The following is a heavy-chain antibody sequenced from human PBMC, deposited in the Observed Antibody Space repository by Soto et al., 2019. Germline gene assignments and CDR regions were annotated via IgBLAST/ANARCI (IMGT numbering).Heavy chain of an antibody. CDR3: ARQAVAGTRI. J-gene: IGHJ4*02. CDR1: GFSFSDYV. Sequence: GGSLRLSCAASGFSFSDYVMHWVRQAPGKGLEWVSSISSSSSYIYYADSVKGRFTISRDNAKNSLYLQMNSLRAEDTAVYYCARQAVAGTRIWGQGTLVTVSS. V-gene: IGHV3-21*01. CDR2: ISSSSSYI. D-gene: IGHD6-19*01.